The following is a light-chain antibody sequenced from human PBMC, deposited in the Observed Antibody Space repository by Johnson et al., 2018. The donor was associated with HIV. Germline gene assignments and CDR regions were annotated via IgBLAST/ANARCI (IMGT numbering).Light chain of an antibody. V-gene: IGLV1-51*01. J-gene: IGLJ1*01. CDR1: SSNIGNNY. Sequence: QSVLTQPPSVSAAPGQKVSISCSGSSSNIGNNYVSWYQKLPGTPPKLLIYDNNKRPSGIPDRFSGSKSGTSATLGITGLQTGDEADYSCGTGDSRLRSVFFGSGTKVTVL. CDR2: DNN. CDR3: GTGDSRLRSVF.